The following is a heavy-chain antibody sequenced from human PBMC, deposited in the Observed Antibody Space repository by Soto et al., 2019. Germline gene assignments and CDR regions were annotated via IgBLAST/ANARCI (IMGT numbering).Heavy chain of an antibody. Sequence: VMVSCKASGYTFTSYAMHWVRQAPGQRLEWMGWINAGNGNTKYSQKFQGRVTMTRNTSISTAYMELSSLRSEDTAVYYCARAYYYDSSNINWFDPWGQGTLVTVSS. CDR2: INAGNGNT. J-gene: IGHJ5*02. CDR3: ARAYYYDSSNINWFDP. V-gene: IGHV1-3*01. D-gene: IGHD3-22*01. CDR1: GYTFTSYA.